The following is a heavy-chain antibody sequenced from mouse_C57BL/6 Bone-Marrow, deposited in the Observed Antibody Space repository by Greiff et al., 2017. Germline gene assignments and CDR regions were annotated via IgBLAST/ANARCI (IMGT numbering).Heavy chain of an antibody. CDR1: GYASSSSW. D-gene: IGHD2-13*01. Sequence: QVQLQQSGPELVKPGASVKISCKASGYASSSSWMNWVKQRPGKGLEWIGRIYPGDGDTNYNGKFKGKATLTADKSSSTAYMQLSSLTSEDSAVYFCARCGEDVDYWGEDTTLTGSS. CDR2: IYPGDGDT. CDR3: ARCGEDVDY. J-gene: IGHJ2*01. V-gene: IGHV1-82*01.